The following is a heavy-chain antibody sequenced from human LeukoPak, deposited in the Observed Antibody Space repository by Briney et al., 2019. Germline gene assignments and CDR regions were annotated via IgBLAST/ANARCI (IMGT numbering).Heavy chain of an antibody. V-gene: IGHV1-69*04. Sequence: LVKVSCKASGGTFSSYAISWVRQAPGQGLEWMGRIIPIFGIANYAQKFQGRVTITADKSTSTAYMELSSLRSEDTAVYYCASRYSGYDGEVDYWGQGTLVTVSS. CDR3: ASRYSGYDGEVDY. CDR2: IIPIFGIA. J-gene: IGHJ4*02. CDR1: GGTFSSYA. D-gene: IGHD5-12*01.